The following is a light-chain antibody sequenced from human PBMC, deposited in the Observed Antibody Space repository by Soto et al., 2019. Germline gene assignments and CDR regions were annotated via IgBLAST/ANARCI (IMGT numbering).Light chain of an antibody. CDR1: ENINQN. Sequence: ETVMTQSPATLSVSPGEGATLSCRATENINQNLAWYQQKPGQAHRLLIHGEAYRATGIPDRFSGRGSGTEFTLAIIRLQSEDFAGYYCQQYNTWPLTFGGGTKVEIK. J-gene: IGKJ4*01. V-gene: IGKV3-15*01. CDR3: QQYNTWPLT. CDR2: GEA.